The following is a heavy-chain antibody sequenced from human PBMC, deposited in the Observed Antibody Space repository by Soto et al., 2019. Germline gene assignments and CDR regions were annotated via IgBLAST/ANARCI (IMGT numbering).Heavy chain of an antibody. J-gene: IGHJ4*02. CDR2: IGGYNDNT. V-gene: IGHV1-18*01. CDR3: ARDTVSSSWFGAKFDY. D-gene: IGHD6-13*01. CDR1: GDSFTSFG. Sequence: ASVKVSCKASGDSFTSFGIRWVRQAPGQALEWMGWIGGYNDNTKYGQNLQDRVSMTKDPSTNKVYMELGSLRSDDTAVYFCARDTVSSSWFGAKFDYWGQGTVVTVSS.